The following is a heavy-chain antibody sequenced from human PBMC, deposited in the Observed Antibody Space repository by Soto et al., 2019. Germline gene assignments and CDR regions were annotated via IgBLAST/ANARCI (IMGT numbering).Heavy chain of an antibody. V-gene: IGHV1-18*01. Sequence: QVQLVQSGAEVKKPGASVKVSCKASGYTFTSYGISWVRQAPGQGLEWMGWISAYNGNTNYAQKLQGRVTMTTDTSTSKAYMELRSLRSDDTAVYYCARIVVPAAAEYSSSRYYYYGMDVWGQGTTVTVSS. CDR3: ARIVVPAAAEYSSSRYYYYGMDV. D-gene: IGHD2-2*01. J-gene: IGHJ6*02. CDR1: GYTFTSYG. CDR2: ISAYNGNT.